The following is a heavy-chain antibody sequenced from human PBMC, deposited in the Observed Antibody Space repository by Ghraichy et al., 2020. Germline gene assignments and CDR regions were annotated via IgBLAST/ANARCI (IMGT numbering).Heavy chain of an antibody. CDR2: IYTSGST. Sequence: SETLSLTCTVSGGSISSGSYYWSWIRQPAGKGLEWIGRIYTSGSTNYNPSLKSRVTISVDTSKNQFSLKLSSVTAADTAVYYCARGSYNWNYSLGYWGQGTLVTVSS. V-gene: IGHV4-61*02. D-gene: IGHD1-7*01. CDR1: GGSISSGSYY. CDR3: ARGSYNWNYSLGY. J-gene: IGHJ4*02.